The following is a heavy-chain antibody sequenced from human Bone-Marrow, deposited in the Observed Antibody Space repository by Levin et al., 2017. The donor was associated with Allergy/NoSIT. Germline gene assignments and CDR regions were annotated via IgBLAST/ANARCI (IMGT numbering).Heavy chain of an antibody. CDR1: GGSISSYY. CDR2: IYYSGST. Sequence: SETLSLTCTVSGGSISSYYWSWIRQPPGKGLEWIGYIYYSGSTNYNPSLKSRVTISVDTSKNQFSLKLSSVTAADTAVYYCARAGGSGSYYYWGQGTLVTVSS. V-gene: IGHV4-59*01. D-gene: IGHD3-10*01. CDR3: ARAGGSGSYYY. J-gene: IGHJ4*02.